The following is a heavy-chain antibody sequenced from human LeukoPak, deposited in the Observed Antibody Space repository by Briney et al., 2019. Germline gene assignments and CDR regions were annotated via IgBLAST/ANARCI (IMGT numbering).Heavy chain of an antibody. J-gene: IGHJ4*02. CDR3: ARGGSTEDYFDY. CDR2: IKRDGSEK. Sequence: PGGSLRLSCAASGFTFSSYWITWVRQAPGKGLEWVANIKRDGSEKYYVDSVKGRFTISRDNAKNSLYLQMNSLRAEDTAVYYCARGGSTEDYFDYWGQGTLVAVSS. V-gene: IGHV3-7*01. D-gene: IGHD6-13*01. CDR1: GFTFSSYW.